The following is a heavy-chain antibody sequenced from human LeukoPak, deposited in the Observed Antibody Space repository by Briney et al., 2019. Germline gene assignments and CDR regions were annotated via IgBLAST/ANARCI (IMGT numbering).Heavy chain of an antibody. CDR2: IYTSGST. D-gene: IGHD3-22*01. CDR1: GGSISSYY. J-gene: IGHJ5*02. CDR3: ARDRDMYYYGSSGYYSWFDP. V-gene: IGHV4-4*07. Sequence: SETLSLTCTVSGGSISSYYWSWIRQPAGKGLEWIGRIYTSGSTNYNPSLKSRVTMSVDTSKNQFSLKLSSVTAADTAVYYCARDRDMYYYGSSGYYSWFDPWGQGTLVTVSS.